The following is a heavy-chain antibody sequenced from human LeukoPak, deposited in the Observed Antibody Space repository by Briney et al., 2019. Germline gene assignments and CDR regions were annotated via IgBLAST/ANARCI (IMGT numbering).Heavy chain of an antibody. CDR1: GGSISSYY. D-gene: IGHD4-17*01. CDR3: ARHHDYDALYDAFDM. CDR2: IYYSGST. Sequence: SSETLSLTCTVSGGSISSYYWSWIRQPPGKGLEWIGYIYYSGSTNYNPSLKSRVTISVDTSKNQFSLRLSSVTAADTAVYYCARHHDYDALYDAFDMWGQGTMVTVSS. V-gene: IGHV4-59*08. J-gene: IGHJ3*02.